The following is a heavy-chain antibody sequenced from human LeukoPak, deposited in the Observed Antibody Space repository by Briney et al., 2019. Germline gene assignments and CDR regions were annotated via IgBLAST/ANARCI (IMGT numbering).Heavy chain of an antibody. D-gene: IGHD2-2*01. CDR3: TTDPLRFTSSTSCSDYFDY. J-gene: IGHJ4*02. V-gene: IGHV3-15*01. CDR2: IKSKTDGGTT. Sequence: GGSLRLSCAASGFTFSNAWMSWVRQAPGKGLEWVVRIKSKTDGGTTDYAAPVKGTFTISRDDSKNPLYLKMNRMKTDYTAVYYCTTDPLRFTSSTSCSDYFDYWGQGTLVTVSS. CDR1: GFTFSNAW.